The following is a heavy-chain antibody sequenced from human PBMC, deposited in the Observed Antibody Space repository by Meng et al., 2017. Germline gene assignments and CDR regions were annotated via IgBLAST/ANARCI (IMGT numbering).Heavy chain of an antibody. V-gene: IGHV3-23*01. Sequence: GESLKISCAASGFTFSSYAMGWVRQAPGKGLEWVSAISGSGGSTYYADSVKGRFTISRDNYKNTLYLQMNSLRAEDTAVYYCAKGYYYDSSGTVTDAFDIWGQGTMVTVSS. J-gene: IGHJ3*02. CDR2: ISGSGGST. CDR1: GFTFSSYA. D-gene: IGHD3-22*01. CDR3: AKGYYYDSSGTVTDAFDI.